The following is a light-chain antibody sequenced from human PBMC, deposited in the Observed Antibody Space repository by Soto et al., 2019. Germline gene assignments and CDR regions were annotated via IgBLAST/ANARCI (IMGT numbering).Light chain of an antibody. Sequence: DIQMTQSPSPLSASVGDRVTITCRASHSISDWLAWYQQKPGKAPKLLIFDVSSLESGVPSRFSGRGSWTEFTLTISSLQPDDFATYYCQQYYSYPWTFGQWTKVEVK. CDR1: HSISDW. CDR3: QQYYSYPWT. J-gene: IGKJ1*01. CDR2: DVS. V-gene: IGKV1-5*01.